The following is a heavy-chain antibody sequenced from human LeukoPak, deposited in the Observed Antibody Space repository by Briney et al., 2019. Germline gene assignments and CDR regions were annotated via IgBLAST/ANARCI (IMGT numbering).Heavy chain of an antibody. Sequence: GGSLRLSCAASGFTFDDYAMHWVRQAPWKGLEWVSGISWNSGSIGYADSVRGRFTISRDNAKNSLYLEMNSLRAEDTALYYCAEVYTNTWYYFGHWGQGTLVTVSS. V-gene: IGHV3-9*01. CDR3: AEVYTNTWYYFGH. D-gene: IGHD2-2*02. J-gene: IGHJ4*02. CDR2: ISWNSGSI. CDR1: GFTFDDYA.